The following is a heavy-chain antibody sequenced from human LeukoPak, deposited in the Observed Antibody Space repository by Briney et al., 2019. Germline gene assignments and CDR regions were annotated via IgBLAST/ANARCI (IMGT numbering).Heavy chain of an antibody. J-gene: IGHJ4*02. CDR3: TRAGFSLWFGEPLDY. D-gene: IGHD3-10*01. CDR2: INAGNGNT. CDR1: GYTFTSYA. Sequence: ASVKVSCKASGYTFTSYAMHWVRQAPGQRLEWMGWINAGNGNTKYSQEFQGRVTITRDTSASTAYVELSSLRSEDTAVYYCTRAGFSLWFGEPLDYWGQGTLVTVSS. V-gene: IGHV1-3*03.